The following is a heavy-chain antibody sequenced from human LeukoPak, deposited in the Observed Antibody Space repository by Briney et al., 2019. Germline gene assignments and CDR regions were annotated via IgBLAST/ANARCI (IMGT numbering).Heavy chain of an antibody. D-gene: IGHD2-2*01. CDR3: ARDEATIVVVPAVHDY. CDR2: ISSSSSYI. J-gene: IGHJ4*02. CDR1: GFTFSSYS. Sequence: GGSLRLSCAASGFTFSSYSMNWVRQAPGKGLEWVSSISSSSSYIYYADSVKGRFTISRDNAKNSLYLQMNSLRAEDTAVYYCARDEATIVVVPAVHDYWGQGTLVTVSS. V-gene: IGHV3-21*01.